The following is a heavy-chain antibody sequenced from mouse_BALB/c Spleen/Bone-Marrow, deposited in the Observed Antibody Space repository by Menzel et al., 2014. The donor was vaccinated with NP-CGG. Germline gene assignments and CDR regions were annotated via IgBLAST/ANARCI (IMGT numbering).Heavy chain of an antibody. CDR3: AKNEGGQLGPY. Sequence: VKLQESGPGLAQPSQSLSITCTVSGFSLTSYGVHWVRQSPGKGLEWLGVIWRGGSTDYNAAFMSRLSITKDNSKSQVFFKMNSLQADGTAIYYCAKNEGGQLGPYWGQGTLVTVSA. CDR2: IWRGGST. D-gene: IGHD3-2*01. J-gene: IGHJ3*01. V-gene: IGHV2-5*01. CDR1: GFSLTSYG.